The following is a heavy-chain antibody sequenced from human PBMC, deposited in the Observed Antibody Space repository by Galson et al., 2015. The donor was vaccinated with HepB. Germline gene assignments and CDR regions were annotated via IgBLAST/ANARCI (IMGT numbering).Heavy chain of an antibody. D-gene: IGHD3-22*01. CDR2: INPSGGST. Sequence: SVKVSCKASGYTFTSYYMHWVRQAPGQGLEWMGIINPSGGSTSYAQKFQGRVTMTRDTSTSTVYMELSSLRSEDTAVYYCARVPNYYDSSGYPFDLWGRGTLVTVSS. CDR3: ARVPNYYDSSGYPFDL. J-gene: IGHJ2*01. CDR1: GYTFTSYY. V-gene: IGHV1-46*01.